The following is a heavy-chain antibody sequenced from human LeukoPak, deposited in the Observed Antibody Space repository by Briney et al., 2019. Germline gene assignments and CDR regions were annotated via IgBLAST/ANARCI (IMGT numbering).Heavy chain of an antibody. J-gene: IGHJ4*02. Sequence: GGSLRLSCAASGFTFSSYWMSWIRQAPGKGLEWVANIKEDGSRKYYVDSVKGRFTISRDNAKNSLYLQMDSLRAEDTAVYYCARIGAGSSRDYWGQGTLVTVSS. V-gene: IGHV3-7*04. CDR1: GFTFSSYW. D-gene: IGHD6-13*01. CDR3: ARIGAGSSRDY. CDR2: IKEDGSRK.